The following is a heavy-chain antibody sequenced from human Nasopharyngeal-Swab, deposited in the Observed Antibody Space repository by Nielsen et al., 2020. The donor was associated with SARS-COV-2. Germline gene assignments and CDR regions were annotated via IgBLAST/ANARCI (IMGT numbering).Heavy chain of an antibody. CDR1: GFTFRSYG. J-gene: IGHJ4*02. D-gene: IGHD6-13*01. CDR3: AKDSGRSSWHNTHTFDY. CDR2: ISCDGTNK. V-gene: IGHV3-30*18. Sequence: GESLKISCAASGFTFRSYGIHWVRQAPGKGLEWVAVISCDGTNKYYAASVKGRFTISRDNSKNTLYLQMNSLRAEDTAIYYCAKDSGRSSWHNTHTFDYWGQGTLVTVSS.